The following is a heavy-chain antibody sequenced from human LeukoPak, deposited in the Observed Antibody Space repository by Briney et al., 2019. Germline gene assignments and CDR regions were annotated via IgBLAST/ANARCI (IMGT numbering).Heavy chain of an antibody. CDR1: GLTFSSYS. CDR3: ARGRYGDYYFDY. D-gene: IGHD4-17*01. CDR2: ISSSSSYI. J-gene: IGHJ4*02. Sequence: PGGSLRLSCAASGLTFSSYSMNWVRQAPGKGLEWVSSISSSSSYIYYADSVKGRFTISRDNAKNSLYLQINSLRAEDTAVYYCARGRYGDYYFDYWGQGTLVTVSS. V-gene: IGHV3-21*01.